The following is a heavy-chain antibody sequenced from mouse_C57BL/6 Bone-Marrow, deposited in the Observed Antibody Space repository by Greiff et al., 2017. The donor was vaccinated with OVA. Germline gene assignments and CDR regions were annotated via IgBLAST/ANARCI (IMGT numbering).Heavy chain of an antibody. J-gene: IGHJ4*01. CDR1: GYTFTSYW. V-gene: IGHV1-64*01. CDR2: IHPNRGST. Sequence: QVQLQQPGAELVKPGASVKLSCKASGYTFTSYWMHWVKQRPGQGLEWIGMIHPNRGSTNYNEKFKSKATLTVDKSSSTAYMQLSSLTSEDSAVYYCARSNSNYSYYAMDYWGQGTSVTVSS. CDR3: ARSNSNYSYYAMDY. D-gene: IGHD2-5*01.